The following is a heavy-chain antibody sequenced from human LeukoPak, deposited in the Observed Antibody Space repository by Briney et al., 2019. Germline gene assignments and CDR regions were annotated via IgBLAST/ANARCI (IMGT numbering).Heavy chain of an antibody. CDR2: IHTDGSST. D-gene: IGHD4-23*01. CDR1: GFTFSNYW. V-gene: IGHV3-74*01. J-gene: IGHJ5*02. CDR3: ARTSYGGNSPDWFDP. Sequence: PGGSLRLSCAASGFTFSNYWMHWVRQAPGKGLVWVSRIHTDGSSTSYADSVKGRFTIFRDNAKNTLYLQMTSLRVEDTAVYYCARTSYGGNSPDWFDPWGQGTLVIVSS.